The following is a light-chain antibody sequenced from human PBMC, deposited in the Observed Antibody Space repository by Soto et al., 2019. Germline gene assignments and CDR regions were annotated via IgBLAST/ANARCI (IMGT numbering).Light chain of an antibody. CDR2: DAS. Sequence: EIVLTQSPGTLSLSPGERATLSCRASSSVSTYLAWYQQKPGQAPRLLIYDASNRATGIPARFSGSGSGTDFTLTISSLEPEDFAVYYCLQRRNWPWTFGQGTKLEIK. CDR3: LQRRNWPWT. CDR1: SSVSTY. J-gene: IGKJ1*01. V-gene: IGKV3-11*01.